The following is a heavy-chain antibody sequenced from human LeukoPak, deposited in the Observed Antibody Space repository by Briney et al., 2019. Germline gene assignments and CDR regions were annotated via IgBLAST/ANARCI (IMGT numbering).Heavy chain of an antibody. J-gene: IGHJ6*02. CDR3: ARETDYGSGSYAGMPYYYYGMDV. CDR2: ISSSSSYI. D-gene: IGHD3-10*01. V-gene: IGHV3-21*01. CDR1: GFTFSSYS. Sequence: GGSLRLSCAASGFTFSSYSMNWVRQAPGKGLEWVSSISSSSSYIYYADSVKGRFTISRDNAKNSLYLQMNSLRAEDTAVYYCARETDYGSGSYAGMPYYYYGMDVWGQGTTVTVSS.